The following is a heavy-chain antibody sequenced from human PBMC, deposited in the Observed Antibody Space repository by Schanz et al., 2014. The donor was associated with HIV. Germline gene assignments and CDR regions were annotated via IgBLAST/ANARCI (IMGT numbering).Heavy chain of an antibody. CDR1: GGRFSSYA. V-gene: IGHV1-69*01. CDR2: IVPIFGTP. Sequence: QVQLVQSGAEVKKPGSSVKVSCESSGGRFSSYAINWVRQAPGQGLEWMGGIVPIFGTPNYAQNFQGRVTITADEPTSTAYMVLRGLRSEDTAVYYCARGEVATIEDKRGDYYYYYTMDVWGQGTSVIVSS. D-gene: IGHD5-12*01. J-gene: IGHJ6*02. CDR3: ARGEVATIEDKRGDYYYYYTMDV.